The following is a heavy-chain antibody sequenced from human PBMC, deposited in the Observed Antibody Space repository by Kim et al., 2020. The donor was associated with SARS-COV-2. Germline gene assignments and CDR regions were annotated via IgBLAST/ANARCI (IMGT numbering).Heavy chain of an antibody. J-gene: IGHJ5*02. Sequence: SETLSLTCAVYGGSFSGYYWSWIRQPPGKGLEWIGEINHSGSTNYNPSLKSRVTISVDTSKNQFSLKLSSVTAADTAVYYCARGARRITIFGVVIPGWFDPWGQGTLVTVSS. D-gene: IGHD3-3*01. CDR2: INHSGST. V-gene: IGHV4-34*01. CDR3: ARGARRITIFGVVIPGWFDP. CDR1: GGSFSGYY.